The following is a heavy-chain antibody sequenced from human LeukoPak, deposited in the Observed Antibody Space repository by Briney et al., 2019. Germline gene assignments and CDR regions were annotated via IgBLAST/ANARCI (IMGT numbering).Heavy chain of an antibody. Sequence: PGGSLRLSCAASGFTFDDYAMHWVRQAPGKGLEWVSLISGDTGSTYYADSLKGRFTISRDNSKNSLYLQMNSLRTEDTALYYCARDSNYYDSSGYHHWYFDLWGRGTPVTVSS. J-gene: IGHJ2*01. V-gene: IGHV3-43*02. CDR1: GFTFDDYA. D-gene: IGHD3-22*01. CDR2: ISGDTGST. CDR3: ARDSNYYDSSGYHHWYFDL.